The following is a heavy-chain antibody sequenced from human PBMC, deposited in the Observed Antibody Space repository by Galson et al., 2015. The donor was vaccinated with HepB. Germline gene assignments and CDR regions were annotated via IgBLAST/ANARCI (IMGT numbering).Heavy chain of an antibody. CDR2: IRSTAYGETA. Sequence: SLSLSSATSRFSFGDFAVSWVRQAPGKGLEWVGFIRSTAYGETADYGASVKGRFTISRDDSKSTAHLQMNSLKIEDTAIYYCTRHGPSGSRWYFYDYWGQGTLVTVSS. J-gene: IGHJ4*02. CDR3: TRHGPSGSRWYFYDY. V-gene: IGHV3-49*04. D-gene: IGHD6-13*01. CDR1: RFSFGDFA.